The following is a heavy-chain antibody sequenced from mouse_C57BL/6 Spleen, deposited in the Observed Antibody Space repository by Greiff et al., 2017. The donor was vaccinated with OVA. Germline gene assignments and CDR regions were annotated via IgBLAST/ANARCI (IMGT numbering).Heavy chain of an antibody. CDR3: ARRIKDYFDY. V-gene: IGHV1-82*01. Sequence: QVQLKESGPELVKPGASVKISCKASGYAFSSSWMNWVKQRPGKGLEWIGRIYPGDGDTNYNGKFKGKATLTADKSSSTAYMQLSSLTSEDSAVYFCARRIKDYFDYWGQGTTLTVSS. CDR1: GYAFSSSW. CDR2: IYPGDGDT. J-gene: IGHJ2*01.